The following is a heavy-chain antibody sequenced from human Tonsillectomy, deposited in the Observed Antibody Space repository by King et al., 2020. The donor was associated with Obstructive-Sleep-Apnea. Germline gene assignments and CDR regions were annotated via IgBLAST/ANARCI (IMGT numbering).Heavy chain of an antibody. J-gene: IGHJ4*02. Sequence: VQSGGSLRLSCAASGFTFSSYWMTWVRQAPGKGLEGVANINQHGSEKHYVDSVKGRFTISRDNDKNSLSLQMNSLRAEDTAVYYCGGTGTIGVAGSLDYWGQGTLVTVSS. D-gene: IGHD6-13*01. V-gene: IGHV3-7*03. CDR2: INQHGSEK. CDR1: GFTFSSYW. CDR3: GGTGTIGVAGSLDY.